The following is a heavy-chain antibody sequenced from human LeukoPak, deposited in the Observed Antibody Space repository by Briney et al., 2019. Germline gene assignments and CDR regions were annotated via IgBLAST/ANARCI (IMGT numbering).Heavy chain of an antibody. Sequence: ASVKVSCKASGYXFTSYYMHWVRQAPGQGLEWMGIINASGGSTTYAQKFQGRVTMTRDTSTSTVYMELSSLRSEDTAVYYCARDLIAAAGTTWFDPWGQGTLVTVSS. CDR2: INASGGST. J-gene: IGHJ5*02. CDR1: GYXFTSYY. D-gene: IGHD6-13*01. CDR3: ARDLIAAAGTTWFDP. V-gene: IGHV1-46*01.